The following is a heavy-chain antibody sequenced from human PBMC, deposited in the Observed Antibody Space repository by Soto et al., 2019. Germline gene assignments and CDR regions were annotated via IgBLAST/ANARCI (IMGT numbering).Heavy chain of an antibody. D-gene: IGHD3-16*01. CDR3: ARRAGWGGAAAI. CDR1: GFTFSDYY. Sequence: GESLKISCAASGFTFSDYYMSWIRQAPGKGLEWVSYISSSGSTIYYADSVKGRFTISRDNAKNSLYLQMNSLRAEDTAVYYCARRAGWGGAAAIWGQGTMVTVSS. J-gene: IGHJ3*02. CDR2: ISSSGSTI. V-gene: IGHV3-11*01.